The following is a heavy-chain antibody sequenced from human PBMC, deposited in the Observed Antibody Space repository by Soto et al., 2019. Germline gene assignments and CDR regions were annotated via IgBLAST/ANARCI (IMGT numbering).Heavy chain of an antibody. D-gene: IGHD4-17*01. CDR3: ARTRGDYGDLDY. Sequence: SETLSLTCAVSSGSISSSNWWSWVRQPPGKGLEWIGEIYHSGSTNYYPSLKSRVTISVDKSKNQFSLKLSSVTAADTAVYYCARTRGDYGDLDYWGQGTLVTVSS. CDR2: IYHSGST. V-gene: IGHV4-4*02. J-gene: IGHJ4*02. CDR1: SGSISSSNW.